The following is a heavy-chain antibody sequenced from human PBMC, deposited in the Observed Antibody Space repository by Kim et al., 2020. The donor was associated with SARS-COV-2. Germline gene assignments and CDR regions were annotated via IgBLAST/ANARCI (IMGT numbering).Heavy chain of an antibody. J-gene: IGHJ4*02. Sequence: SETLSLTCPFPGGFISLSHCMSIPQPPPRRLEWIGSAYYRRCTNYNPSLKSRVTISVDTSKNQLSLKLSPVTAADTAVYYCARQGRFVVDYWGQVTLVTVSS. CDR1: GGFISLSH. CDR3: ARQGRFVVDY. D-gene: IGHD2-15*01. CDR2: AYYRRCT. V-gene: IGHV4-59*08.